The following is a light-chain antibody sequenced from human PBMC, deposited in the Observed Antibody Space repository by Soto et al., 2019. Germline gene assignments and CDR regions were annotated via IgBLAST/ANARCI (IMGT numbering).Light chain of an antibody. CDR3: CSYAGSSTFHVL. J-gene: IGLJ2*01. V-gene: IGLV2-23*03. CDR1: SSDVGSYNL. Sequence: QSALTQPASVSGSPGQSITISCTGTSSDVGSYNLVSWYQHHPGKAPKLMIYEGSKRPSGVSNRFSGSKSGNTASLTISGLQAEDEADYYCCSYAGSSTFHVLFGGGTKLTVL. CDR2: EGS.